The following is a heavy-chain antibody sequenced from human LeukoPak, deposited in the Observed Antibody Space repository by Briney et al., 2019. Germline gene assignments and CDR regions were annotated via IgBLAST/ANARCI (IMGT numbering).Heavy chain of an antibody. V-gene: IGHV1-18*01. CDR2: ISAYNGNT. CDR1: GYTFTSYG. J-gene: IGHJ5*02. Sequence: ASVKVSCKASGYTFTSYGISWVRQAPGQGLEWMGWISAYNGNTNYAQKLQGRVTMTTDTSTSTVYMELRSLRSDDTAVYYCARARYYYDSSHWFDPWGQGTLVTVSS. CDR3: ARARYYYDSSHWFDP. D-gene: IGHD3-22*01.